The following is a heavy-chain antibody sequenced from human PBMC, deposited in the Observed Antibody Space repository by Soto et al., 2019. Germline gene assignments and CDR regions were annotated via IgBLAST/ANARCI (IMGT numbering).Heavy chain of an antibody. D-gene: IGHD2-21*01. Sequence: EVQLVESGGGLVQPGGSLRLSCAASAFTFSSYWMNGVRQAPGKGPVWVSRINSDGSITGYADSVKGRFTISRDNAKKTLYLQMNSLSAEDTAVYYCARRDQIAYYYGMDVWGQGTTVTVSS. J-gene: IGHJ6*02. CDR2: INSDGSIT. CDR3: ARRDQIAYYYGMDV. V-gene: IGHV3-74*01. CDR1: AFTFSSYW.